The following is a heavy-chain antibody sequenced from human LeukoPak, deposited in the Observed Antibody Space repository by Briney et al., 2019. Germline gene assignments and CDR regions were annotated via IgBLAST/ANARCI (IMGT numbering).Heavy chain of an antibody. D-gene: IGHD3-10*02. CDR3: AELGITMIGGV. CDR1: GFTFSSYE. J-gene: IGHJ6*04. CDR2: ISRSGSTI. V-gene: IGHV3-48*03. Sequence: PGGSLRLSCAASGFTFSSYEMNWVRQAPGKGLEWGSYISRSGSTIYYADSVKGRFTISRDNAKNSLYLQMTSLRAEDTAVYYCAELGITMIGGVWGKGTTVTISS.